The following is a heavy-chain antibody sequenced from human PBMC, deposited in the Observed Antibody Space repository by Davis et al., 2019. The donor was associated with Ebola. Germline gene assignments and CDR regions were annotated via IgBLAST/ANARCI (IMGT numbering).Heavy chain of an antibody. J-gene: IGHJ4*02. CDR3: AIPYGDYVNGFDY. V-gene: IGHV3-23*01. CDR1: GFTFSSYA. Sequence: GESLKISCAASGFTFSSYAMSWVRQAPGKGLEWVSAISGSGGSTYYADSMKGRFTISRDNSKNTLYLQMNSLRAEDTAVYYCAIPYGDYVNGFDYWGQGTLVTVSS. CDR2: ISGSGGST. D-gene: IGHD4-17*01.